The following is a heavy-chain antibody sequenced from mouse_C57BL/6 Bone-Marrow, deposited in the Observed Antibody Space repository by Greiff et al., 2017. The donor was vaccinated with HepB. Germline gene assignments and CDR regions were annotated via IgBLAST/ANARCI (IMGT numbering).Heavy chain of an antibody. D-gene: IGHD2-4*01. CDR2: IRNKANGYTT. CDR1: GFTFTDYY. J-gene: IGHJ4*01. Sequence: EVKLQESGGGLVQPGGSLSLSCAASGFTFTDYYMSWVRQPPGKALEWLGFIRNKANGYTTEYSASVKGRFTISRDNSQSILYLQMNALRAEDSATYYCERYGDYDGDFSYAMDYWGQGTSVTVSA. V-gene: IGHV7-3*01. CDR3: ERYGDYDGDFSYAMDY.